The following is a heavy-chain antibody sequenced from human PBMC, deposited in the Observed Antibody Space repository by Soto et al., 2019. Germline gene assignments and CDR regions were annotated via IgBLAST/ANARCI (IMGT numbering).Heavy chain of an antibody. CDR3: AKVRALAADGKDV. D-gene: IGHD6-19*01. J-gene: IGHJ6*02. CDR1: GFIFSDYY. Sequence: GGSLRLSCAAPGFIFSDYYMIWIRQAPGKGLEWLSYISGSSSYTNYADSVKGRFTISRDNAKNSLYLQMNSLRADDTAVYYCAKVRALAADGKDVWGQGTTVTVSS. V-gene: IGHV3-11*05. CDR2: ISGSSSYT.